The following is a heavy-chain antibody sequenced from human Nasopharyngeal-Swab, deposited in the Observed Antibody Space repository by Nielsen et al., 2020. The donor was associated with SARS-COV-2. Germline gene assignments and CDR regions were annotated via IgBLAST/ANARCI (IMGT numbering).Heavy chain of an antibody. Sequence: SVKVSCKASGGTFSSYAISWVRQAPGQGLEWMGGIIPIFGTANYAQKFQGRVTITADESTSTAYMELSSLRSEDTAVYYCARTAVKNWYFDLWGRGTLVTVSS. V-gene: IGHV1-69*13. D-gene: IGHD4-17*01. CDR1: GGTFSSYA. CDR2: IIPIFGTA. CDR3: ARTAVKNWYFDL. J-gene: IGHJ2*01.